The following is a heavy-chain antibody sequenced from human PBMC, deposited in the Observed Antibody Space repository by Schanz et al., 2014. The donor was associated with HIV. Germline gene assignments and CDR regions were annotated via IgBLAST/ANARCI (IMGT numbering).Heavy chain of an antibody. D-gene: IGHD5-12*01. V-gene: IGHV3-21*01. CDR1: VFTLSSFP. Sequence: EVQLVESGGGLVKPGGSLRLSFSRSVFTLSSFPIPFFLPSPGKGLEWVSSISSSSSYTYYADSVKGRFAISRDNAKNSLFLQMNSLRAEDTAVYYCARVPRWLQPHFDYWGQGILVTVSS. CDR2: ISSSSSYT. J-gene: IGHJ4*02. CDR3: ARVPRWLQPHFDY.